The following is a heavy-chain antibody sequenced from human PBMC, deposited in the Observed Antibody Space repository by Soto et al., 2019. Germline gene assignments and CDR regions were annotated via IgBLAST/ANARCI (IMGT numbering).Heavy chain of an antibody. Sequence: PSETLSLTCTVSGASLSSYYWSWIRQPPGKGLEWIGYIYYSGSTNYNPSLKSRVTISVDTSKNQFSLKLSSVTAADTAVYYCAREGDSNHPGLDVWGQGTPVNVSS. CDR3: AREGDSNHPGLDV. J-gene: IGHJ6*02. D-gene: IGHD3-16*01. V-gene: IGHV4-59*01. CDR2: IYYSGST. CDR1: GASLSSYY.